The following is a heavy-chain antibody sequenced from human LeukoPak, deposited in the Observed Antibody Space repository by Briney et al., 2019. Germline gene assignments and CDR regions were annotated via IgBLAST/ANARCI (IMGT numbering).Heavy chain of an antibody. CDR2: ISSSSSYI. D-gene: IGHD3-10*01. Sequence: PGGSLRLSCAASGFTFSSYSMNWVRQAPGKGLEWVSSISSSSSYIYYADSVKGRFTISRDNAKNSLYLQMNSLRAEDTAVYYCARPILWFGELLYSPSYYFDYWGQGTLVTVSS. CDR3: ARPILWFGELLYSPSYYFDY. CDR1: GFTFSSYS. V-gene: IGHV3-21*01. J-gene: IGHJ4*02.